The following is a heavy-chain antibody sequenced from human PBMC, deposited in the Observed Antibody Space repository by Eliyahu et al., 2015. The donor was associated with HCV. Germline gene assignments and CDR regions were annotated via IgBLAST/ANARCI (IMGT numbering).Heavy chain of an antibody. V-gene: IGHV3-48*01. CDR3: ARDTLYCSGGSCYSGTDY. CDR2: ISSSSSTI. D-gene: IGHD2-15*01. Sequence: EVQLVESGGGLVQPGGSLRLSCAASGFTFXSYXXNWVRQAPGKGLEWVSYISSSSSTIYYADSVKGRFTISRDNAKNSLYLQMNSLRAEDTAVYYCARDTLYCSGGSCYSGTDYWGQGTLVTVSS. J-gene: IGHJ4*02. CDR1: GFTFXSYX.